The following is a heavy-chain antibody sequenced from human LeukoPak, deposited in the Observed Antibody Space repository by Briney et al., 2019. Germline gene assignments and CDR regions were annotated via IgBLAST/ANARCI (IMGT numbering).Heavy chain of an antibody. J-gene: IGHJ5*02. CDR1: GYTFTSYA. Sequence: EASVKVSCKASGYTFTSYAMHWVRQAPGQRLEWMGWINAGNGDTKYSQKFQGRVTITRDTSASTAYMELSSLRSEDTAVYYCARDWGYYDSSGPGHFDPWGQGTLVTVSS. CDR2: INAGNGDT. V-gene: IGHV1-3*01. D-gene: IGHD3-22*01. CDR3: ARDWGYYDSSGPGHFDP.